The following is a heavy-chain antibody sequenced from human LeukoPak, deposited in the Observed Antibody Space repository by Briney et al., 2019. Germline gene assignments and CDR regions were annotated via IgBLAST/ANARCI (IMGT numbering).Heavy chain of an antibody. J-gene: IGHJ4*02. CDR2: INPNSGGT. Sequence: GASVKVSCKASGYTFTGYYMHWVRQAPGQGLEWMGWINPNSGGTNYAQKFQGRVTMTRDTSISTAYMELSRLRSDDTAVYYCARGEGFCTNGVCSPHYWGQGTLVTVSS. CDR1: GYTFTGYY. CDR3: ARGEGFCTNGVCSPHY. D-gene: IGHD2-8*01. V-gene: IGHV1-2*02.